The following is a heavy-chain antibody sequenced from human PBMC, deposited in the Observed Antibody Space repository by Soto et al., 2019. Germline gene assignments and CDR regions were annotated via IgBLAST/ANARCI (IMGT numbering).Heavy chain of an antibody. V-gene: IGHV1-18*01. Sequence: QVHLVQSGAEVRKPGASVKVSCKASGYSFTSYGISWVRQAPGQGLEWIGWISTDNGNTNYAHNLQGRVSMTLDPSTSTAYMELWSLGSDDTAVYYCARDVPDTSLFFYYYGMDVWGQGTTVTVSS. CDR1: GYSFTSYG. CDR3: ARDVPDTSLFFYYYGMDV. CDR2: ISTDNGNT. D-gene: IGHD2-21*01. J-gene: IGHJ6*02.